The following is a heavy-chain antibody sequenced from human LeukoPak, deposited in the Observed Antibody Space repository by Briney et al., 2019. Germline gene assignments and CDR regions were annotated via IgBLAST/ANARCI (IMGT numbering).Heavy chain of an antibody. V-gene: IGHV3-53*01. J-gene: IGHJ6*03. D-gene: IGHD6-19*01. CDR3: ARDNGAGYYYYLDI. CDR1: GFKVSSRY. CDR2: IYSGGST. Sequence: GGSLRLSCAASGFKVSSRYMSWVRQAPGRGLEWVSDIYSGGSTYYADSAKGRFIISRDNLKNTVSLLVNSLRVEDTAVYYCARDNGAGYYYYLDIWGKGTTVTVSS.